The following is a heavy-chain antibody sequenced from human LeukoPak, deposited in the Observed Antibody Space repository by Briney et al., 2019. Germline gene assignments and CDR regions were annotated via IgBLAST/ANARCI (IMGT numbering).Heavy chain of an antibody. D-gene: IGHD4-17*01. Sequence: SETLSLTCAVSGGSISSGGYSWSWIRQPPWKGLEWIGYIYYSGSTYYNPSLKSRVTISVDTSKNQFSLKLSSVTAADTAVYYCAREAVTTALFDYWGQGTLVTVSS. CDR3: AREAVTTALFDY. CDR1: GGSISSGGYS. V-gene: IGHV4-30-4*07. J-gene: IGHJ4*02. CDR2: IYYSGST.